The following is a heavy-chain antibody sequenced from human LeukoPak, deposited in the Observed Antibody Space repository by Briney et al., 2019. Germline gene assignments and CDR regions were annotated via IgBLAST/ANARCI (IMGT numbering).Heavy chain of an antibody. CDR1: GGSISSYY. D-gene: IGHD3-10*01. CDR2: IYYSGST. J-gene: IGHJ3*02. Sequence: PSETLSLTCTVSGGSISSYYWSWIRQPPGKGLEWIGYIYYSGSTNYNPSLKSRVTISVDTSKNQFSLKLSSVTAADTAVYYCARTYGSGSSDAFDIWGQGTMVTVSS. CDR3: ARTYGSGSSDAFDI. V-gene: IGHV4-59*01.